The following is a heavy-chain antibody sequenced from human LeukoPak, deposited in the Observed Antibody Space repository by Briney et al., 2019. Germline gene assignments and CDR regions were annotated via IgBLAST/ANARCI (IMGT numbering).Heavy chain of an antibody. CDR1: GYTFTGYY. V-gene: IGHV1-2*02. CDR3: ARDKSMVTMRSRPFFDF. D-gene: IGHD2-21*02. J-gene: IGHJ4*02. Sequence: ASVKVSCKASGYTFTGYYMHWVRQAPGQGLEWMGWINPNSGGTNYAQKFQGRVTMTRDTSISTAYMELSSLRSEDTAVYYCARDKSMVTMRSRPFFDFWGQGTLVTVSS. CDR2: INPNSGGT.